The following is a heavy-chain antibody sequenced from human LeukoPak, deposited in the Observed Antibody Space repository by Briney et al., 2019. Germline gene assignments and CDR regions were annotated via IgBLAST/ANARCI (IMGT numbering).Heavy chain of an antibody. CDR2: IIPIFGTA. Sequence: ASVKVSCKASGGTFSSYAISWVRQAPGQGLEWMGGIIPIFGTANYAQKFQGRVTITADESTSTAYMELSRLRSEDTAVYYCARALTGYYYDSSGYYCLDYWGQGTLVTVSS. J-gene: IGHJ4*02. D-gene: IGHD3-22*01. CDR1: GGTFSSYA. V-gene: IGHV1-69*13. CDR3: ARALTGYYYDSSGYYCLDY.